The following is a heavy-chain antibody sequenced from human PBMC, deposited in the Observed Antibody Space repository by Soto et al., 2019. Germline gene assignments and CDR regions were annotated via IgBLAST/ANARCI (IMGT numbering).Heavy chain of an antibody. Sequence: SVKVSCKASGGTFANFIMNWVRQTPGQGLEWMGGIVPMFGTPTYAEKFKGRVTISAPGSTSTAYMELTSVRSEDPAVYYCARNGTYSSSLSQYSGMDVWGQWTTVTSP. D-gene: IGHD6-6*01. J-gene: IGHJ6*02. CDR1: GGTFANFI. CDR2: IVPMFGTP. CDR3: ARNGTYSSSLSQYSGMDV. V-gene: IGHV1-69*13.